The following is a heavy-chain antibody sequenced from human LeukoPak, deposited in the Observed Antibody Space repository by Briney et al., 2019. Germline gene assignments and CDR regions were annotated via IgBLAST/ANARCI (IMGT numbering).Heavy chain of an antibody. CDR2: IYYSGST. CDR3: ARGPSYCSSTSCYGYYHMDV. V-gene: IGHV4-59*12. J-gene: IGHJ6*03. D-gene: IGHD2-2*01. Sequence: SETLSLTCTVSGGSISSYYWSWIRQPPGKGLEWIGYIYYSGSTNYNPSLKSRVTISVDTSKNQFSLKLSSVTAADTAVYYCARGPSYCSSTSCYGYYHMDVWGKGTTVTVSS. CDR1: GGSISSYY.